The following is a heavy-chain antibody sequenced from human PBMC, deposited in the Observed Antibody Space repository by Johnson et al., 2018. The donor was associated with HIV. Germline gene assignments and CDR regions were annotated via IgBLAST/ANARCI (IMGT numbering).Heavy chain of an antibody. CDR1: RFSFSNYG. CDR2: IWYDGSNK. CDR3: ARGRAWDHDAFDI. D-gene: IGHD1-26*01. J-gene: IGHJ3*02. V-gene: IGHV3-30*19. Sequence: QVKLVESGGGVVQPGRSLRLSCAASRFSFSNYGMHWVRQAPGKGLEWVAVIWYDGSNKYYADSVKGRFTISRDNSKNTLYLQMNSLRAEDTAVYYCARGRAWDHDAFDIWGQGTMVTVSS.